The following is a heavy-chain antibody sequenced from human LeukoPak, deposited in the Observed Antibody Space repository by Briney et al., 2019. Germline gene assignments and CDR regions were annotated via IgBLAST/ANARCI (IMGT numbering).Heavy chain of an antibody. Sequence: GASVKVSCKASGYTFTGYYMHWVRQAPGQGLEWMGWINPNSGGTNYAQKFQGRVTMTRDTSISTAYMELSRLRSDDTAVYYCARGRYYGSGSYQNYWGQGTLVTVSS. CDR3: ARGRYYGSGSYQNY. CDR2: INPNSGGT. V-gene: IGHV1-2*02. D-gene: IGHD3-10*01. CDR1: GYTFTGYY. J-gene: IGHJ4*02.